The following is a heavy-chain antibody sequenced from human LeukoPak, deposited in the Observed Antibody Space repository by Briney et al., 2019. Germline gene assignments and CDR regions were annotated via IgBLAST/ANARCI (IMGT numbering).Heavy chain of an antibody. V-gene: IGHV1-69*04. CDR1: GGTFSSYA. Sequence: ASVKVSCKASGGTFSSYAISWVRQAPGQGLEWMGRIIPILGIANYAQKFQGRVTITADKSTSTAYMELSSLRSEGTAVYYCARVGGGVRESYRPLSDYWGQGTLVTVSS. J-gene: IGHJ4*02. CDR3: ARVGGGVRESYRPLSDY. CDR2: IIPILGIA. D-gene: IGHD3-10*01.